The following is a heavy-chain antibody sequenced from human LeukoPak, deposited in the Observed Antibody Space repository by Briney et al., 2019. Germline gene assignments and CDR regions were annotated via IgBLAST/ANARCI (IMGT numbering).Heavy chain of an antibody. Sequence: PSETLSLTCTVSGGSISSHYWSWIRQLPGKGLEWIGYIYYSGSTNYNPSLKSRVTISVDTSKNQFSLKLSSVTAADTAVYYCARAPSSSSWSYYFDYWGQGTLVTVSS. CDR1: GGSISSHY. J-gene: IGHJ4*02. CDR2: IYYSGST. V-gene: IGHV4-59*11. D-gene: IGHD6-13*01. CDR3: ARAPSSSSWSYYFDY.